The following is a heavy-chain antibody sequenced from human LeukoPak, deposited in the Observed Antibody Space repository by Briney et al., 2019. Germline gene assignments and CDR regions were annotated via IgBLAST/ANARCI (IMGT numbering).Heavy chain of an antibody. CDR3: ATSSGSYYY. CDR2: IYTTGST. V-gene: IGHV4-61*02. CDR1: GGSISSGSYY. J-gene: IGHJ4*02. Sequence: SETLSLTCTVSGGSISSGSYYWSWIRQPAGKGLDWIGRIYTTGSTNYNPSLKSRVTISVDTSKNQFSLKLSSVTAADTAVYYCATSSGSYYYWGQGTLVTVSS. D-gene: IGHD1-26*01.